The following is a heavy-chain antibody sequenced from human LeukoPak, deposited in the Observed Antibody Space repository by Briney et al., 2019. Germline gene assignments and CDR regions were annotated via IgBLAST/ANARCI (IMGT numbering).Heavy chain of an antibody. D-gene: IGHD6-13*01. CDR2: ISAHNGNT. Sequence: ASVKVSCKASGYSFTNYGISWVRQAPGQGLEWMGWISAHNGNTNYAQKLQGRVTMTTDTSTSTAYMELRTLRSDDTAVYYCARGVRVRDLPQGGSSRTFDYWGQGTLVTVSS. V-gene: IGHV1-18*01. CDR3: ARGVRVRDLPQGGSSRTFDY. J-gene: IGHJ4*02. CDR1: GYSFTNYG.